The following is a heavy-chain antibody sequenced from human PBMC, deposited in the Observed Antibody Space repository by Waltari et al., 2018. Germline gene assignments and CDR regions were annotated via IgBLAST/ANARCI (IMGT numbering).Heavy chain of an antibody. D-gene: IGHD3-22*01. Sequence: QVQLVQSGAEVKKPGASVKVSCKASGYPFTGYYMHWVRQAPGQGLEWMGWINPNSGGTNYAQKFQGRVTMTRDTSISTAYMELSRLRSDDTAVYYCARTGLDYYDSSGYFNYWGQGTLVTVSS. V-gene: IGHV1-2*02. J-gene: IGHJ4*02. CDR3: ARTGLDYYDSSGYFNY. CDR1: GYPFTGYY. CDR2: INPNSGGT.